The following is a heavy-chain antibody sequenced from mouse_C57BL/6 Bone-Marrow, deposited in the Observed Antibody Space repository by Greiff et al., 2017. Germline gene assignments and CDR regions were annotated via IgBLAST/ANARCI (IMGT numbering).Heavy chain of an antibody. V-gene: IGHV1-18*01. CDR3: ATSGPSYAMDY. CDR2: INPNNGGT. D-gene: IGHD6-1*01. CDR1: GYTFTDYN. J-gene: IGHJ4*01. Sequence: EVQLQQSGPELVKPGASVKIPCKASGYTFTDYNMDWVKQSHGKSLEWIGDINPNNGGTIYNQKFKGKATLTVDNASSTAYMELRSLTSEDTAVYYCATSGPSYAMDYWGQGTSVTVSS.